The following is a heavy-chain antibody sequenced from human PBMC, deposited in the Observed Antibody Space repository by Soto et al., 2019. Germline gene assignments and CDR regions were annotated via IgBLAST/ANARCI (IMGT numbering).Heavy chain of an antibody. CDR3: ARRRVVVAARPYYYYAMDA. J-gene: IGHJ6*02. V-gene: IGHV1-8*01. Sequence: QVQLVQSGAEVKKPGASVKVSCKASGYTFSNYDINWVRQDTGQGLEWMGWMNPNSGDTGFAQKFQGRVTITTNTSISTLYMELSSLRSEDTAVYYCARRRVVVAARPYYYYAMDAWGQGTTVTVSS. CDR1: GYTFSNYD. D-gene: IGHD1-26*01. CDR2: MNPNSGDT.